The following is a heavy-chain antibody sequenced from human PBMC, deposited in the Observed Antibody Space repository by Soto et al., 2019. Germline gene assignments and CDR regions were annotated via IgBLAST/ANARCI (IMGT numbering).Heavy chain of an antibody. CDR3: AIHLRPTTWGGGYFDY. CDR1: GGSISSNNYY. V-gene: IGHV4-39*01. D-gene: IGHD3-16*01. CDR2: MSYSRST. J-gene: IGHJ4*02. Sequence: QLQLQESGPGLVKPSETLSLTCFVSGGSISSNNYYWGWIRQPPGKGLEWIGSMSYSRSTYYNPSRKSRVTIDVDTSKNQFSLKLTSVTAADTAVYYCAIHLRPTTWGGGYFDYWGQGPLVTVSS.